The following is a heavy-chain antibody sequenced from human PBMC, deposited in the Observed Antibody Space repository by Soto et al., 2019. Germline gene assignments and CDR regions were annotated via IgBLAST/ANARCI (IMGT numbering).Heavy chain of an antibody. V-gene: IGHV4-34*01. D-gene: IGHD3-10*01. CDR2: ISHSGAT. J-gene: IGHJ6*02. Sequence: SETLSLTCAVYGGSSSAYYWSWIRQPPGKGLEWIGQISHSGATDYNPSHKSRVSISGDTSKNQFSLILTSVTAADTAVYYCARQKNSWFYCMVFLGQGTTVTVS. CDR3: ARQKNSWFYCMVF. CDR1: GGSSSAYY.